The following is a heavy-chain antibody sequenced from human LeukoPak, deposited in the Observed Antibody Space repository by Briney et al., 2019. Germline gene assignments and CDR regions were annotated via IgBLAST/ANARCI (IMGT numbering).Heavy chain of an antibody. CDR3: ARDLATYSYGYIYGF. J-gene: IGHJ4*02. Sequence: GGSLRLSCAASGFTFNAYAMHWVRQAPGKGPEWVAVVWYDGTNQYYAGSVKGRFTISRDNSKNTVFLQMNSLRAEDTATYYCARDLATYSYGYIYGFWGQGTLVTVSS. V-gene: IGHV3-33*08. D-gene: IGHD5-18*01. CDR2: VWYDGTNQ. CDR1: GFTFNAYA.